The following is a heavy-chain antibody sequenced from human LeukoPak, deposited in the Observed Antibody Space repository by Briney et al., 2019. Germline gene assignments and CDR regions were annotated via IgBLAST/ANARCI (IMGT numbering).Heavy chain of an antibody. CDR2: MDGDGGHI. CDR3: AKWKYSNSGIDDY. Sequence: GGSLRLSCGVSGFTFGTSWMNWVRQAPGKGLEWVASMDGDGGHIYHAGSVKGRFTISRDNSKNMLYLQMNSLRAEDTAVYYCAKWKYSNSGIDDYWGQGTLVTVSS. D-gene: IGHD6-6*01. CDR1: GFTFGTSW. J-gene: IGHJ4*02. V-gene: IGHV3-7*03.